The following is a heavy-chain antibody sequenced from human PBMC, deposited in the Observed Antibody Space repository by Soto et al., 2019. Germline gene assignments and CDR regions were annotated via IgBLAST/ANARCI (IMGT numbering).Heavy chain of an antibody. D-gene: IGHD5-12*01. J-gene: IGHJ4*02. CDR3: ATLGRLQFPYFDY. V-gene: IGHV1-69*06. Sequence: SVKVSCKASGGTFSSYAISWVRQAPGQGLEWMGGIIPIFGTANYAQKFQGRVTITADKSTSTAYMELSSLRSEDTAVYYCATLGRLQFPYFDYWGQGTLVTASS. CDR2: IIPIFGTA. CDR1: GGTFSSYA.